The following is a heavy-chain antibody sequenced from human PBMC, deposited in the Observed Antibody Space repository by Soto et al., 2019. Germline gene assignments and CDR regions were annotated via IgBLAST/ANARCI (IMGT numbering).Heavy chain of an antibody. J-gene: IGHJ6*02. CDR1: GFTFSTHG. CDR2: ISSSSTTI. D-gene: IGHD1-7*01. CDR3: ASGGGITATTDLWYSYYGMDV. Sequence: EVQLVESGGGLVQPGGSLRLSCAASGFTFSTHGMNWVRQAPGRGLEWVSYISSSSTTIWYADSVKGRFTISRDNAKNSLYLQMNSLRDEDTAVYFCASGGGITATTDLWYSYYGMDVWGQGTPATVSS. V-gene: IGHV3-48*02.